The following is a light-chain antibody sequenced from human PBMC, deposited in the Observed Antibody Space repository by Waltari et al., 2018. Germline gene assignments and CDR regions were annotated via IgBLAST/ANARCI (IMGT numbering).Light chain of an antibody. V-gene: IGLV1-40*01. CDR3: QSYDSSRSGWV. CDR2: GNS. J-gene: IGLJ3*02. Sequence: QSVLTQPPSVSGAPGQRVTISCTGSSSNIGAGYDVHWYQQLPGTAPKRLIYGNSNRPSGVPDRFSGSKSGTSASLAITGLQAEDEADYYCQSYDSSRSGWVFGGGTKLTVL. CDR1: SSNIGAGYD.